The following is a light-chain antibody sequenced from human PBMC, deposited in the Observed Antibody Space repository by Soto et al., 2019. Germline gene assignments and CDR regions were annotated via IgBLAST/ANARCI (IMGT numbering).Light chain of an antibody. Sequence: EIVLTQSPGTLSLSPGERATLSCRASQSVSSSYLAWYQQKPGQAPRLLIYGTSSRATAIPDRFSGSGSGTDFTLTISRLAPEDFAVYYCQQYGSASWTLGPGTRVDIK. CDR3: QQYGSASWT. V-gene: IGKV3-20*01. CDR2: GTS. J-gene: IGKJ1*01. CDR1: QSVSSSY.